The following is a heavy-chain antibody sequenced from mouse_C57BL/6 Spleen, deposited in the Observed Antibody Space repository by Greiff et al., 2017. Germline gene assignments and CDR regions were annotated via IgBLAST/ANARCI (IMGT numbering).Heavy chain of an antibody. J-gene: IGHJ4*01. D-gene: IGHD2-4*01. CDR2: IWRGGST. Sequence: VQLQQSGPGLVQPSQRLSITCTVSGFSLTSYGVHWVRQSPGKGLEWLGVIWRGGSTDYNAAFMSRLSITKDNSKSQVFFKMNSLQADDTAIYYCAKLYDYGGYAMDYWGQGTSVTVSS. V-gene: IGHV2-5*01. CDR1: GFSLTSYG. CDR3: AKLYDYGGYAMDY.